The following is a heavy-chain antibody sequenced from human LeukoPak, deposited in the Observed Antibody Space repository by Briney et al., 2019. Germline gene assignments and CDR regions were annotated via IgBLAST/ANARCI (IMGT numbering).Heavy chain of an antibody. CDR2: IYYSGST. Sequence: PSETLSLTCTVSGGSISSYYWSWIRQPPGKGLEWIGYIYYSGSTNYNPSLKSRVTISVDTSKNQFSLKLSSVTAADTAVYYCARIIKYQFLRGYFDYWGQGTLVTVSS. V-gene: IGHV4-59*12. CDR3: ARIIKYQFLRGYFDY. CDR1: GGSISSYY. J-gene: IGHJ4*02. D-gene: IGHD2-2*01.